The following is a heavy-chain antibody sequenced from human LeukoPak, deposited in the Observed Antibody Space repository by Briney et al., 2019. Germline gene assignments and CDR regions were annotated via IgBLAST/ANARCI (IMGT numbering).Heavy chain of an antibody. CDR1: GGSISSSSYY. CDR2: IYYSGST. CDR3: ARVLGTSCSLDY. J-gene: IGHJ4*02. D-gene: IGHD2-2*01. Sequence: SETLSLTCTVSGGSISSSSYYWGWIRQPPGKGLEWIGSIYYSGSTYYNPSLKSRVTISVDTSKNQFSLKLSSVTAADTAVYYCARVLGTSCSLDYWGQGTLVTVSS. V-gene: IGHV4-39*07.